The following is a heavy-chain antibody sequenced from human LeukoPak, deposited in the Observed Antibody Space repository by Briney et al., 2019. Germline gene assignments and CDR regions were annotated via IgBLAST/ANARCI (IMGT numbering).Heavy chain of an antibody. CDR1: GGSISSYY. CDR3: ARGVYIAAAQYAY. CDR2: IYYSGTT. J-gene: IGHJ4*02. V-gene: IGHV4-59*01. D-gene: IGHD6-13*01. Sequence: PSETLSLTCTVSGGSISSYYWSWIRQPPGKGLEWVGYIYYSGTTKYNPSLKSRVSISVDTSKNQFSLKLSSVTAADTAVYYCARGVYIAAAQYAYWGQGTLVTVSP.